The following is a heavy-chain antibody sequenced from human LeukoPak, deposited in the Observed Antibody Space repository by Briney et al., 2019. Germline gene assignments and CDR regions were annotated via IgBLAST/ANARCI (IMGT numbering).Heavy chain of an antibody. V-gene: IGHV4-34*01. CDR3: ARGVPGYCSSTSCYPFDY. Sequence: PSETLSLTCAVYGGSFSGYYWSWIRQPPGKGLEWTGEINHSGSTNYNPSLKSRVTISVDTSKNQFSLKLSSVTAADTAVYYCARGVPGYCSSTSCYPFDYWGQGTLVTVSS. CDR2: INHSGST. D-gene: IGHD2-2*01. CDR1: GGSFSGYY. J-gene: IGHJ4*02.